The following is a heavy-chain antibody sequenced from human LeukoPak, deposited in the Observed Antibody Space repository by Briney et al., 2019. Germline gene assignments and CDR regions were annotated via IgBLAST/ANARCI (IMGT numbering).Heavy chain of an antibody. J-gene: IGHJ4*02. CDR3: ARLYWEEPDY. CDR1: GGSISSSSYY. D-gene: IGHD2-8*02. CDR2: IYYSGST. Sequence: SETLSLTCTVSGGSISSSSYYWGWIRQPPGKGLEWIGNIYYSGSTHYNPSLKSRVTISVDTSKNQISLRLSSVTAADTAVYYCARLYWEEPDYWGQGTLVTVSS. V-gene: IGHV4-39*01.